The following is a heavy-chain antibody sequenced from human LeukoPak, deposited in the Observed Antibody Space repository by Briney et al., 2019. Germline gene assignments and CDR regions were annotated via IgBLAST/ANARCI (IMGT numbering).Heavy chain of an antibody. CDR3: AKYSSGPDDN. J-gene: IGHJ4*02. D-gene: IGHD6-19*01. Sequence: GGFLRLSCAASGFTFSSYSMNWVRQAPGKGLEWVSSISSSSTYIYYADSVKGRFTISRDNAKNSLYLQMNSLRAEDTAVYYCAKYSSGPDDNWGQGTLVTVSS. V-gene: IGHV3-21*01. CDR1: GFTFSSYS. CDR2: ISSSSTYI.